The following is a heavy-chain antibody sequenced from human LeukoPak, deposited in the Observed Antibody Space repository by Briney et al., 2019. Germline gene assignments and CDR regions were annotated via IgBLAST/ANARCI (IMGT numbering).Heavy chain of an antibody. V-gene: IGHV3-7*01. J-gene: IGHJ6*03. CDR1: GFTFSSYW. CDR3: ARDHRDSSGYSYYYYYMDV. Sequence: PGGSLRLSCAASGFTFSSYWMSWVRQAPGKGLEWVANIKQDGSEKYYVDSVKGRFTISRDNAKNSLYLQMNSLRAEDTAVYYCARDHRDSSGYSYYYYYMDVWGKGTTVTVSS. D-gene: IGHD3-22*01. CDR2: IKQDGSEK.